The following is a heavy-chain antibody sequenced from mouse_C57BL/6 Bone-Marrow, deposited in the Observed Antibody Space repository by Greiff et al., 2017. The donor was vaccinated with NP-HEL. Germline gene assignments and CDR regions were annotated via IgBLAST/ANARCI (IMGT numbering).Heavy chain of an antibody. CDR3: ARHGRRAWFAY. CDR2: ISNGGGST. J-gene: IGHJ3*01. Sequence: EVKVVESGGGLVQPGGSLKLSCAASGFTFSDYYMYWVRQTPEKRLEWVAYISNGGGSTYYPDTVKGRFTISRDNAKNTLYLQMSRLKSEDTAMYYCARHGRRAWFAYWGQGTLVTVSA. V-gene: IGHV5-12*01. CDR1: GFTFSDYY.